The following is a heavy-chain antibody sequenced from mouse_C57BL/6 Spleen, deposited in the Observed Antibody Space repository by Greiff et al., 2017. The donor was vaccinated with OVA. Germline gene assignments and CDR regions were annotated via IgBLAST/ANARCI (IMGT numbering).Heavy chain of an antibody. J-gene: IGHJ2*01. V-gene: IGHV5-17*01. CDR3: ARGGRITTVVAFDY. D-gene: IGHD1-1*01. CDR1: GFTFSDYG. CDR2: ISSGSSNI. Sequence: EVHLVESGGGLVKPGGSLKLSCAASGFTFSDYGMHWVRQAPEKGLEWVAYISSGSSNIYYADTVKGRFTISRDHAKNTLFLQMTRLRSEDTAMYYCARGGRITTVVAFDYWGQGTTLTVSS.